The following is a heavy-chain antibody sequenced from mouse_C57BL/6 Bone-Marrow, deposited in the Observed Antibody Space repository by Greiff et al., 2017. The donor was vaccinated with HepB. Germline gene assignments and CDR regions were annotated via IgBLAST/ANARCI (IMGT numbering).Heavy chain of an antibody. V-gene: IGHV2-2*01. J-gene: IGHJ3*01. D-gene: IGHD2-1*01. CDR3: APRYYGNYDPFSY. Sequence: VQGVESGPGLVQPSQSLSITCTVSGFSLTSYGVHWVRQSPGKGLEWLGVIWSGGSTDYNAAFISRLSISKDNSKSQVFLKMNSLQADDTAIYYCAPRYYGNYDPFSYWGQGTLVTVSA. CDR1: GFSLTSYG. CDR2: IWSGGST.